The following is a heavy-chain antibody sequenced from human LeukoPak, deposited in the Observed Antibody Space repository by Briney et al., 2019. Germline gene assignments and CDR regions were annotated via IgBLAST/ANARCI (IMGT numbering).Heavy chain of an antibody. J-gene: IGHJ6*03. CDR3: AREGGVGPTAPPDYYSYQMDV. V-gene: IGHV1-18*01. CDR1: GGTFSSYA. CDR2: ISPYTTKT. D-gene: IGHD1-26*01. Sequence: GSSVKVSCKASGGTFSSYAISWVRQAPGQGLEWMGWISPYTTKTNYAQSLQGRVTMTTDTSTSTAYMELRSLRSDDTAVYYCAREGGVGPTAPPDYYSYQMDVWGKGTTVTVSS.